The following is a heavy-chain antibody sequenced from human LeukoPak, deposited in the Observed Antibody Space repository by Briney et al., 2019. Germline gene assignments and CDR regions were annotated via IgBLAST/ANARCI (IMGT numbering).Heavy chain of an antibody. J-gene: IGHJ4*02. Sequence: ASVKVSCKASGYTFTGYYMHWVRQAPGQGLEWMGWINPNSGGTNYAQKFQGRVTMTRDTSISTAYMELSRPRSEDTAVYYCAREPITIFGVVSHFDYWGQGTLVTVSS. V-gene: IGHV1-2*02. CDR2: INPNSGGT. CDR3: AREPITIFGVVSHFDY. CDR1: GYTFTGYY. D-gene: IGHD3-3*01.